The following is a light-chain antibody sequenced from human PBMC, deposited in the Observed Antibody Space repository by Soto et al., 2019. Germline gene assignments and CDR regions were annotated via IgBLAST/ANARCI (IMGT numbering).Light chain of an antibody. CDR3: QHYNSYSEA. CDR1: QSVSNN. J-gene: IGKJ1*01. V-gene: IGKV3-15*01. CDR2: GAS. Sequence: EIVLTQSPGTLSLSTGERATLSCRASQSVSNNYLAWYQQKPGQAPRLLIYGASTRATGIPARFSGSGSGTEFTLTISSLQPDDFATYYCQHYNSYSEAFGQGTKVDIK.